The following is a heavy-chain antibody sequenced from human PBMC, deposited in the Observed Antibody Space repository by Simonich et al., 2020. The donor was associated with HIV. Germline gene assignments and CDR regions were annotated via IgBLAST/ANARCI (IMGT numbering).Heavy chain of an antibody. Sequence: QVQLQQWGAGLLEPSETLSLTCAVYGGSFSGYYWNWIRQPPGKGLEWIGEINHSGSTNYNPSLKSRVTISVDTSKNQFSLKLSSVTAADTAVYYCARAGRGSGSSFYWYFDLWGRGTLVTVSS. D-gene: IGHD1-26*01. V-gene: IGHV4-34*01. CDR1: GGSFSGYY. CDR2: INHSGST. J-gene: IGHJ2*01. CDR3: ARAGRGSGSSFYWYFDL.